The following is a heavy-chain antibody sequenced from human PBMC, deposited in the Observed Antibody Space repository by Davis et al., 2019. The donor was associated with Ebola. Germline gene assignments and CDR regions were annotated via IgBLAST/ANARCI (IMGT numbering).Heavy chain of an antibody. CDR3: ARRLYGVRWYYYYGMDV. V-gene: IGHV3-11*01. CDR2: ISSSGSTI. CDR1: GFTFSDYY. D-gene: IGHD4/OR15-4a*01. J-gene: IGHJ6*02. Sequence: GESLKISCAASGFTFSDYYMSWIRQAPGKGLEWVSYISSSGSTIYYADSVKGRFTISRDNAKNSLYLQMNSLRAEDTAVYYCARRLYGVRWYYYYGMDVWGQGTTVTVSS.